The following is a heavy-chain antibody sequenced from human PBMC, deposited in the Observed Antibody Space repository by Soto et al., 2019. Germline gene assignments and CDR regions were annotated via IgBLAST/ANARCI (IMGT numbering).Heavy chain of an antibody. Sequence: GGSLRLSCAASGFSFSDQYMDWVRQAPGKGLEWIGRIRNKANNYVTDYVASVRDRFTISRDDSKNSLYLQMNILNTADTAMYFCATRLGYCSGSDCPPLGLWGQGTLVTVSS. D-gene: IGHD2-15*01. V-gene: IGHV3-72*01. CDR2: IRNKANNYVT. CDR1: GFSFSDQY. J-gene: IGHJ4*02. CDR3: ATRLGYCSGSDCPPLGL.